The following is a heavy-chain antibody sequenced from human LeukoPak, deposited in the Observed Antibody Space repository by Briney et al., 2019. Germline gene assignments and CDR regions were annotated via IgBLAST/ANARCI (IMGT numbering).Heavy chain of an antibody. CDR2: ISGSGGST. CDR1: GFTFSSYA. CDR3: AKGGRAAAGKYYYGMDV. V-gene: IGHV3-23*01. Sequence: GGSLRLSCAAYGFTFSSYAMSWVRQAPGKGLEWVSTISGSGGSTYYADSVKGRFTISRDNSKNTLYLQMNSLRAEDTAVYYCAKGGRAAAGKYYYGMDVWGQGTTVTVSS. J-gene: IGHJ6*02. D-gene: IGHD6-13*01.